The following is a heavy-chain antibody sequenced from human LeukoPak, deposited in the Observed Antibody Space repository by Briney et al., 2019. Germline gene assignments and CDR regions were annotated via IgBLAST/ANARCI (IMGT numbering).Heavy chain of an antibody. CDR1: GGSFSGYY. D-gene: IGHD6-19*01. CDR3: ARDLRSIAVAHDAFDI. Sequence: ASETLSLTCAVYGGSFSGYYWSWIRQPPGKGLEWIGEINHSGSTNYNPSLKSRVTISVDTSKNQFSLKLSSVTAADTAVYYCARDLRSIAVAHDAFDIWGQGTMVTVSS. CDR2: INHSGST. V-gene: IGHV4-34*01. J-gene: IGHJ3*02.